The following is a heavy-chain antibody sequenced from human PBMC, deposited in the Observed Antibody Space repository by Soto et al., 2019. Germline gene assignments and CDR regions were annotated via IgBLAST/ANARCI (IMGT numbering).Heavy chain of an antibody. CDR1: GGTFSSYA. CDR3: GGYERYYYYGMDV. V-gene: IGHV1-69*12. Sequence: QVQLVQSGAEVKKPGSSVKVSCKASGGTFSSYAISWVRQAPGQGLEWMGGIIPIFGTATYAQKFQGRVTSTADDSTSTAYRELGSLRSEDTAVYYCGGYERYYYYGMDVWGQGTTVTVSS. J-gene: IGHJ6*02. CDR2: IIPIFGTA. D-gene: IGHD1-1*01.